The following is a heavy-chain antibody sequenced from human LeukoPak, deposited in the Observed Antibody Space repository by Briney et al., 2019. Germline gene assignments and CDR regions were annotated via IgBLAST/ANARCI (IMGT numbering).Heavy chain of an antibody. D-gene: IGHD1-26*01. Sequence: SETLSLTCGVSGVSISGTNWWSWVRQPPGQGLEWIREISLAGQTNYNPSLNGRVTMSLDKSSNQLSLHLTSVTAADMATYYCSRESGPFCPFGYWGQGTLVIVSS. CDR3: SRESGPFCPFGY. CDR1: GVSISGTNW. V-gene: IGHV4/OR15-8*02. CDR2: ISLAGQT. J-gene: IGHJ4*02.